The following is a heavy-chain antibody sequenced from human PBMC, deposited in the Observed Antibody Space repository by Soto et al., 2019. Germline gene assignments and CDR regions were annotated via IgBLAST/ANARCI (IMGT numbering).Heavy chain of an antibody. D-gene: IGHD1-7*01. CDR2: INHSGST. CDR1: GGSFSGYY. CDR3: ASRDPGTSVDY. J-gene: IGHJ4*02. V-gene: IGHV4-34*01. Sequence: SETLSLTCAVYGGSFSGYYWSWIRQPPGKGLEWIGEINHSGSTNYNPSLKSRVTISVDTSKNQFSLKLSSVTAADTAVYYCASRDPGTSVDYWGQGTLVTVSS.